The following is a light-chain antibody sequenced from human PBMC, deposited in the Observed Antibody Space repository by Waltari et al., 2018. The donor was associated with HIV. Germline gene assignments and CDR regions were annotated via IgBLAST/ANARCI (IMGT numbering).Light chain of an antibody. V-gene: IGLV2-18*02. CDR3: SSFTTSITVV. J-gene: IGLJ2*01. CDR1: SSDVGNYNE. Sequence: QSALTQPPSVSGSLGQSVTISCTGTSSDVGNYNEVSWYQQSPGTAPQLIIYDVSNRPSGVPDRFSGSKSGNTASLTISGLQAEDEADYYCSSFTTSITVVFGGGTKLTVL. CDR2: DVS.